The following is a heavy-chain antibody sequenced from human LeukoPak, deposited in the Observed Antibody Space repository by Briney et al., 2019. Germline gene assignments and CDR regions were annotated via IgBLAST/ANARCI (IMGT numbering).Heavy chain of an antibody. V-gene: IGHV2-5*01. CDR1: GFSLSTSGVG. CDR2: IYWNDDK. D-gene: IGHD6-6*01. CDR3: AHVELYSSSGFDY. Sequence: ESGPTLVKPTQTLTLTCTFPGFSLSTSGVGVVWIRQPPGKALEWLAVIYWNDDKRYSPSLRSRLTITKDTSKKQVVLTMTNMDPVDTATYYCAHVELYSSSGFDYWGQGTLVTVSS. J-gene: IGHJ4*02.